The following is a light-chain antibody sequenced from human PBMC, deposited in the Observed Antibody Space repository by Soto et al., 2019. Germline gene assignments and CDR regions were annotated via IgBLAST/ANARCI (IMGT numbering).Light chain of an antibody. CDR3: QQYSNWPPLYT. CDR2: DAS. J-gene: IGKJ2*01. CDR1: QSVSSY. V-gene: IGKV3-15*01. Sequence: EIVMTQSPATLSVSPGERATLSCRASQSVSSYLAWYQQKPGLPPRLLIYDASTRATGIPDRFSGSGSGTAFTLTISRLQSADFAVYYCQQYSNWPPLYTFGRGTKLEIK.